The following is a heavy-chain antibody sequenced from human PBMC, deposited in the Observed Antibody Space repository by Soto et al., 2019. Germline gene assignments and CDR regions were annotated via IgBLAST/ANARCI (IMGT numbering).Heavy chain of an antibody. CDR2: ISAYNGNT. J-gene: IGHJ5*02. D-gene: IGHD4-17*01. CDR1: GYTFTSYG. Sequence: QVQLVQSGAEVKKPGASVKVSCKASGYTFTSYGISWVRQAPGQGLEWMGWISAYNGNTNYAQKLKGRVTMTTDTSTSTAYMELRSLRSDDTAVYYCARLVARDYRPNWFDPWGQGTLVTVSS. CDR3: ARLVARDYRPNWFDP. V-gene: IGHV1-18*01.